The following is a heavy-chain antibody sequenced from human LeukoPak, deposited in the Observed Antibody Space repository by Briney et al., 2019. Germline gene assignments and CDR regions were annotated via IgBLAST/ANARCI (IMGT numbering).Heavy chain of an antibody. Sequence: SETLSLTYTVSGGSISSYYWSWIRQPPGKGLEWIGYIYYSGSTNYNPSLKSRVTISVDTSKNQFSLKLGSVTAADTAVYYCARELGSGTYGEYYFDYWGQGTLVTVSS. CDR3: ARELGSGTYGEYYFDY. CDR2: IYYSGST. D-gene: IGHD1-26*01. V-gene: IGHV4-59*12. J-gene: IGHJ4*02. CDR1: GGSISSYY.